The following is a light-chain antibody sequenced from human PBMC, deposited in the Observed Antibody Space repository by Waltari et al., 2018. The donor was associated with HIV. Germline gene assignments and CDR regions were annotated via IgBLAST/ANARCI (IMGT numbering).Light chain of an antibody. CDR2: DNN. CDR1: SSNNGNNY. J-gene: IGLJ2*01. CDR3: ATWDSGLSAVV. Sequence: QSVLTQPPSVSATPGQKVTISCSGSSSNNGNNYVFWYQQLPGPAPKLLIYDNNKRPSGIPDRFSGSKSGTSATLGITGLQTGDEADYYCATWDSGLSAVVFGGGTKLTVL. V-gene: IGLV1-51*01.